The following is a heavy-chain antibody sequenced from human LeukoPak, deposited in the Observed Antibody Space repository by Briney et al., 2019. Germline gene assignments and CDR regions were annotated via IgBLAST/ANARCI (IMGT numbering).Heavy chain of an antibody. CDR2: ISTSSGYI. Sequence: GGSLRLSCAASGFTFSSYSMNWVRQAPGKGLEWVSSISTSSGYIDYADSVKGRFTISRDNAKNSLYLQMSSLRTEDTAVYYCARGRSNIAATDSYFDYWGQGTLVTVSS. D-gene: IGHD6-13*01. V-gene: IGHV3-21*01. CDR1: GFTFSSYS. J-gene: IGHJ4*02. CDR3: ARGRSNIAATDSYFDY.